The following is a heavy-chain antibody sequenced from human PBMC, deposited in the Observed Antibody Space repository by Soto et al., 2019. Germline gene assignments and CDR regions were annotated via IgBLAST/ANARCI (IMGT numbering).Heavy chain of an antibody. Sequence: EVQLLESGGGLVQPGGSLRLSCAASGFTFSSYAMSWVRQAPGKGLEWVSAISGSGGSTYYADSVKGRFTISRDNSKNPLNLQRNSLRAEDTAVYDCACPYSGYGGFDYLGQGTLVTVSS. CDR2: ISGSGGST. CDR1: GFTFSSYA. V-gene: IGHV3-23*01. J-gene: IGHJ4*02. D-gene: IGHD5-18*01. CDR3: ACPYSGYGGFDY.